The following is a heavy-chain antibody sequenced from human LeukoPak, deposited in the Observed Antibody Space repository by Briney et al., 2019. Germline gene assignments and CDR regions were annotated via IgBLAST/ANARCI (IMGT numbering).Heavy chain of an antibody. Sequence: GGSLRLSCAASGFTFSSYWMNWARQAPGKGLEWVASINHNGNVNYYVDSVKGRFTISRDNAKNTLFLQMNSLRAEDTAVYYCTRDFDFSSAIWGQGTLVTVSS. CDR1: GFTFSSYW. CDR3: TRDFDFSSAI. CDR2: INHNGNVN. V-gene: IGHV3-7*01. D-gene: IGHD3-3*01. J-gene: IGHJ4*02.